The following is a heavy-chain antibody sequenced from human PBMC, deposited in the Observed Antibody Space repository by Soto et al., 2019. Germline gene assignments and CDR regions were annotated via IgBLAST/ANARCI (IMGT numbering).Heavy chain of an antibody. CDR1: GFTFSSFA. CDR2: IGVTGST. D-gene: IGHD1-26*01. Sequence: EVQLLESGGDLVQPGGSLRLSCAASGFTFSSFAMSWARQAPGKGLEWVSSIGVTGSTYYDDSVRGRLTISRDNSKNTLYLQMDSLRAEDAAVYYCANVYFSVRWGQGTPVTVSS. CDR3: ANVYFSVR. V-gene: IGHV3-23*01. J-gene: IGHJ4*02.